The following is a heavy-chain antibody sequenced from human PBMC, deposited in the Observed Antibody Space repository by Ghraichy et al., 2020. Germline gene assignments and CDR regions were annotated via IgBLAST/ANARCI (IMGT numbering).Heavy chain of an antibody. CDR3: ARGPDSSSWYLATRRGDY. CDR2: INHSGST. J-gene: IGHJ4*02. Sequence: SQTLSLTCAVYGGSFSGYYWSWIRQPPGKGLEWIGEINHSGSTNYNPSLKSRVTISVDTSKNQFSLKLSSVTAADTAVYYCARGPDSSSWYLATRRGDYWGQGTLVTVSS. D-gene: IGHD6-13*01. CDR1: GGSFSGYY. V-gene: IGHV4-34*01.